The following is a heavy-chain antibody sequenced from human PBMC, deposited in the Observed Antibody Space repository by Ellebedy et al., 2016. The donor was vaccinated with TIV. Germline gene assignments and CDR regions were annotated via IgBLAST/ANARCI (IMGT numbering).Heavy chain of an antibody. Sequence: LRLSCTVSGGSISSSSYYWSWIRQPAGKGLEWIGRIYTSGSTNYNPSLKSRVTMSVDTSKNQFSLKLSSVTAADTAVYYCARVPVYYYGMDVWGQGTTVTVSS. J-gene: IGHJ6*02. CDR1: GGSISSSSYY. CDR3: ARVPVYYYGMDV. V-gene: IGHV4-61*02. CDR2: IYTSGST.